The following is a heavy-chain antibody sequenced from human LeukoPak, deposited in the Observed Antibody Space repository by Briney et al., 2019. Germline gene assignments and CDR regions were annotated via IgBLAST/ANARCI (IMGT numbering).Heavy chain of an antibody. J-gene: IGHJ1*01. CDR2: ISWNGGST. CDR3: ARGTLMYDYGGNSLNS. D-gene: IGHD4-23*01. V-gene: IGHV3-20*04. CDR1: GFTFDDYG. Sequence: GGSLRLSCAASGFTFDDYGVSWVRQAPGKGLEWVSGISWNGGSTGYAGSVRGRFTISRDNAKNSLYLQMNSLRAEDTALYYCARGTLMYDYGGNSLNSWGQGTLVTVSS.